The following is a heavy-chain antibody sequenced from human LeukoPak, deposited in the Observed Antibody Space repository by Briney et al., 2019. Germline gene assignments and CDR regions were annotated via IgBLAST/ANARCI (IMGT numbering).Heavy chain of an antibody. Sequence: GGSLRLSCAASGFTFSHYYMSWVRQAPGKELEWVANIKQDGSEQFYLDSVKGRFTISRDNAKNALYLQMHSLRVEDTAVYYCARESIVVVPTTMDDASDIWGQGTMVTVSS. CDR3: ARESIVVVPTTMDDASDI. J-gene: IGHJ3*02. CDR1: GFTFSHYY. CDR2: IKQDGSEQ. D-gene: IGHD2-2*01. V-gene: IGHV3-7*01.